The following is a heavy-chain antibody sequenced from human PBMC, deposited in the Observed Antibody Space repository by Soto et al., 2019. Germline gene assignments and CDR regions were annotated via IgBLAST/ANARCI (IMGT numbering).Heavy chain of an antibody. Sequence: QIQLMQSGGDVKTPGASLKGSCTTSRYTFTSHEIAWVRQAPGQGLEWMGWISTFNGKTDYAQKFQGRVTMTDDTITSTVHMELRSLRSDDTGVYYCARLLTEGATFREDAFDLWGPGTKVTVSS. CDR3: ARLLTEGATFREDAFDL. V-gene: IGHV1-18*01. CDR1: RYTFTSHE. J-gene: IGHJ3*01. CDR2: ISTFNGKT. D-gene: IGHD3-9*01.